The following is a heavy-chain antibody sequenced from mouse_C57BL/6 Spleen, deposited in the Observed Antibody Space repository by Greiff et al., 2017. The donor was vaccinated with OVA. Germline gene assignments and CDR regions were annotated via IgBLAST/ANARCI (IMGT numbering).Heavy chain of an antibody. V-gene: IGHV1-82*01. J-gene: IGHJ1*03. D-gene: IGHD1-1*01. Sequence: VQLKESGPELVKPGASVKISCKASGYAFSSSWMNWVKQRPGKGLEWIGRIYPGAGDTNYNGKFTGRATLTADKSSSTAYMQLSSLTSEDSAVYFCAASYYYGSSPRYWYVDVWGTGTTVTVSS. CDR2: IYPGAGDT. CDR1: GYAFSSSW. CDR3: AASYYYGSSPRYWYVDV.